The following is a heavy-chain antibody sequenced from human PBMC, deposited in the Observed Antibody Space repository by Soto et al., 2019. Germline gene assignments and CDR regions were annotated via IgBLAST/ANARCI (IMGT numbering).Heavy chain of an antibody. CDR1: GFSLGTSGMR. V-gene: IGHV2-70*04. CDR2: IDWDDDK. J-gene: IGHJ4*02. CDR3: ARSGSSGWYYFGY. Sequence: LANPTRLLTLTCTVHGFSLGTSGMRGNWIRQRPGKALEWLARIDWDDDKFYSTSLKTRLTSSKDTSKNQVVLTLTNMDPVDTATYYCARSGSSGWYYFGYCGRGTLGTVAS. D-gene: IGHD6-19*01.